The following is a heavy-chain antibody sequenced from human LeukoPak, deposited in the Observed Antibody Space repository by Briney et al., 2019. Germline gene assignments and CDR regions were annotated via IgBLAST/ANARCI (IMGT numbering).Heavy chain of an antibody. J-gene: IGHJ6*02. Sequence: GGSLRLSCAAYGFTFSSYAMHWVRQAPGKGLEWVAVISYDGSNKYYADSVKGRFTISRDNSKNTLYLQMNSLRAEDTAVYYCARGETYYYGSGSYLTGYYYYYGMDVWGQGTTVTVSS. CDR2: ISYDGSNK. V-gene: IGHV3-30-3*01. D-gene: IGHD3-10*01. CDR3: ARGETYYYGSGSYLTGYYYYYGMDV. CDR1: GFTFSSYA.